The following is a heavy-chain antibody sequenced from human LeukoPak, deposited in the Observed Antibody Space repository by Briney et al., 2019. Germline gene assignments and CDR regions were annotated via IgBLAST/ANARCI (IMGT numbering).Heavy chain of an antibody. V-gene: IGHV3-23*01. D-gene: IGHD4-17*01. J-gene: IGHJ4*02. Sequence: GGALRLSCAASGFTFCSYAMSWGRPAPGKGLEWVSAISGSGGSTYYADSVKGRFTISRDNSKNTLYLQMNSLRAEDTAVYYCAKVSLTTVPVDYWGQGTLVTVSS. CDR2: ISGSGGST. CDR1: GFTFCSYA. CDR3: AKVSLTTVPVDY.